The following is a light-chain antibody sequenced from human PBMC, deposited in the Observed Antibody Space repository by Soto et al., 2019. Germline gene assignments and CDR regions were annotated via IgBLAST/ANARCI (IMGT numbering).Light chain of an antibody. Sequence: QSVLTQPPSASGTPGQRVTISCSGSSSNIGSYTVNWYQQLPGTDPKLLIFSNNQRPSGLPDRFSGSKSGTSASLAISGLQSEDEADYYCAAWDDSLNGVVFGGGTQLTVL. CDR3: AAWDDSLNGVV. V-gene: IGLV1-44*01. J-gene: IGLJ2*01. CDR2: SNN. CDR1: SSNIGSYT.